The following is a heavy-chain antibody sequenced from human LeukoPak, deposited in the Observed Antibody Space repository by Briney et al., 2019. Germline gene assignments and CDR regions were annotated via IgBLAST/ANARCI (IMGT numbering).Heavy chain of an antibody. Sequence: ASVKVSCKASGYTFTSYGISWVRQAPGQGLEWMGWISAYNGNTNYAQKLQGRVTMTTDTSTSTAYMELRSLRSGDTAVYYCARDRPKATVTTFGFDYWGQGTLVTVSS. V-gene: IGHV1-18*01. CDR3: ARDRPKATVTTFGFDY. D-gene: IGHD4-17*01. CDR2: ISAYNGNT. J-gene: IGHJ4*02. CDR1: GYTFTSYG.